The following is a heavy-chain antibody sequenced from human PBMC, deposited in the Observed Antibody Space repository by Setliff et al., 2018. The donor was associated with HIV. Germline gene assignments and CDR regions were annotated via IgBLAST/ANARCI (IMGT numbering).Heavy chain of an antibody. Sequence: TLSLTCSVSGGSINNGPFYWSWIRQSAGKGLEWIGRIYTSGSTFYNPSLKSRITISLDTPKNHVSLLLSSVTAADTAVYYCARGNCDGGTCFSGYHFDFWGQGKLVTVSS. CDR3: ARGNCDGGTCFSGYHFDF. V-gene: IGHV4-61*02. J-gene: IGHJ4*02. D-gene: IGHD2-15*01. CDR1: GGSINNGPFY. CDR2: IYTSGST.